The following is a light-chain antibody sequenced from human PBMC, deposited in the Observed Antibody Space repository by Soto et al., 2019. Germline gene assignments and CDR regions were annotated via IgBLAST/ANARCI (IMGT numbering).Light chain of an antibody. CDR2: GNN. CDR3: QSYDSSQYGWV. CDR1: SSNIGAGYA. J-gene: IGLJ3*02. Sequence: QSVLTQPPSVSGAPGQRVTISCTGNSSNIGAGYAVHWYQQLPGTAPKLLIYGNNNRPSGVPDRFSGSKSGTSASLAITGLQAEDEADYYCQSYDSSQYGWVFGGGTKLTVL. V-gene: IGLV1-40*01.